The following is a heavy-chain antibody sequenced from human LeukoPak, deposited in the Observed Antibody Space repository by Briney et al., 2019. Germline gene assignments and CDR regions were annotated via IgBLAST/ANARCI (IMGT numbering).Heavy chain of an antibody. CDR2: IYYSGTA. CDR1: GGSISNYY. J-gene: IGHJ4*02. CDR3: ARVRSDSSSFFDY. D-gene: IGHD6-6*01. V-gene: IGHV4-59*12. Sequence: PSETLSLTCTVSGGSISNYYWSWIRQPPGKALEWIGHIYYSGTANYNPSLKSRVTISLDTSKNQFSLNLRSVTAADTAVYYCARVRSDSSSFFDYWGQGTLVTVSS.